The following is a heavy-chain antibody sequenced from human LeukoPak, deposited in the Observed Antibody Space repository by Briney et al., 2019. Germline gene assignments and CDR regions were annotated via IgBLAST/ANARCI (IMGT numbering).Heavy chain of an antibody. Sequence: PGRSLGLPCAASGFTFSSYGMHWVRQAPGKGLEWVAVIWYDGSNKYYADSVKGRFTISRDNSKNTLYLQMNSLRAEDTAVYYCAKDPTTEPFVWGQGTLVTVSS. V-gene: IGHV3-33*06. D-gene: IGHD4-17*01. CDR2: IWYDGSNK. CDR3: AKDPTTEPFV. J-gene: IGHJ4*02. CDR1: GFTFSSYG.